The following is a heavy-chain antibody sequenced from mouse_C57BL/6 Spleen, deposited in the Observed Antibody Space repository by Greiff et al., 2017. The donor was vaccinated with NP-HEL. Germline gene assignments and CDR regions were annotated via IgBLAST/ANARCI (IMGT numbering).Heavy chain of an antibody. CDR2: IRLKSDNYAT. CDR3: TADYDVYYYAMDY. Sequence: EVQLVESGGGLVQPGGSMKLSCVASGFTFSNYWMNWVRQSPEKGLEWVAQIRLKSDNYATHYAESVKGRFTISRDDSKSSVYLQMNNLRAEDTGIYYCTADYDVYYYAMDYWGQGTSVTVSS. J-gene: IGHJ4*01. V-gene: IGHV6-3*01. D-gene: IGHD2-4*01. CDR1: GFTFSNYW.